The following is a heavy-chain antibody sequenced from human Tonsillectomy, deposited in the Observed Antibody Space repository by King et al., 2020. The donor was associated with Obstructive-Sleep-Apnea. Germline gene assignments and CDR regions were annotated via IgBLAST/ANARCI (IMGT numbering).Heavy chain of an antibody. V-gene: IGHV3-23*04. D-gene: IGHD3-3*01. CDR3: AKNRGVWSGPDY. CDR1: GFTFSSYA. J-gene: IGHJ4*02. Sequence: VQLVESGGGLVQPGGSLRLSCAASGFTFSSYAMSWVRQAPGKVLEGVSVISGSCGSTYYADAVKCRFTISGDNSKNTLYLQMNSLRAEDTAVYYCAKNRGVWSGPDYWGQGTLVTVSS. CDR2: ISGSCGST.